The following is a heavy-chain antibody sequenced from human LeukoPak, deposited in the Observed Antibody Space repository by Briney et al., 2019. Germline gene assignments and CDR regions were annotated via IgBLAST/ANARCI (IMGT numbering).Heavy chain of an antibody. CDR3: ATISLTYSDYDLSFFDS. CDR2: ISTSSTHI. V-gene: IGHV3-21*01. J-gene: IGHJ4*02. Sequence: GGSLRLSCAASGFTFSNYSMNWVRQTPGKGLEWVSSISTSSTHIYYADSVKGRFTITRDNAKNSLFLQMNSLRAEDTAVYYCATISLTYSDYDLSFFDSWGQGALVTVSS. D-gene: IGHD5-12*01. CDR1: GFTFSNYS.